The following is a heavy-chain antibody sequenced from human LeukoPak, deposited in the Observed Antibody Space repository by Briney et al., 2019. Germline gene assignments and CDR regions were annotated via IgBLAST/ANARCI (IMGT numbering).Heavy chain of an antibody. CDR3: ARSGGELGYCSSTSCFTR. D-gene: IGHD2-2*01. CDR2: IYHSGST. CDR1: GGSISSGGYY. V-gene: IGHV4-30-2*01. Sequence: PSQTLSLTCTVSGGSISSGGYYWSWIRQPPGKGLEWIGYIYHSGSTYYNPSLKSRVTISVDRSKNQFSLKLSSVTAADTAVYYCARSGGELGYCSSTSCFTRWGQGTLVTVSS. J-gene: IGHJ4*02.